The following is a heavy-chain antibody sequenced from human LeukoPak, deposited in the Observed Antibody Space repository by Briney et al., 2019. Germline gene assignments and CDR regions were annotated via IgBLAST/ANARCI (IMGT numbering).Heavy chain of an antibody. CDR2: ICTSGST. V-gene: IGHV4-4*07. CDR3: ARGVDTAMVTRNYYMDV. J-gene: IGHJ6*03. D-gene: IGHD5-18*01. CDR1: GGSISSYY. Sequence: SETLSLTCTVSGGSISSYYWSWIRQPAGKGLEWIGRICTSGSTNYNPSLKSRVTMSVDTSKNQFSLKLSSVSAADTAVYYCARGVDTAMVTRNYYMDVWGKGTTVTVSS.